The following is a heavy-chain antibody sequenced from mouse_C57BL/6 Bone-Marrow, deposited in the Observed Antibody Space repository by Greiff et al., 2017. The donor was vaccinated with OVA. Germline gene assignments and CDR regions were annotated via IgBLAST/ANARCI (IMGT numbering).Heavy chain of an antibody. CDR2: INPNNGGT. J-gene: IGHJ1*03. Sequence: EVQLQQSGPELVKPGASVKISCKASGYTFTDYYMNWVKQSHGKSLEWIGDINPNNGGTSYNQKFKGKATLTVDKSSSTAYMELRSLTSEDSAVYYCARTYDGYYRHWYCDVWGTGTTVTVSS. CDR3: ARTYDGYYRHWYCDV. D-gene: IGHD2-3*01. V-gene: IGHV1-26*01. CDR1: GYTFTDYY.